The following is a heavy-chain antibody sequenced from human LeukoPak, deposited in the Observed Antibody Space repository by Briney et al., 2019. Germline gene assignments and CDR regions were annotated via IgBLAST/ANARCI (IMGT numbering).Heavy chain of an antibody. CDR3: ARWGPVDTIFGVAIKKFDP. V-gene: IGHV4-61*05. CDR1: GGSINSNSYY. CDR2: IYYSGST. Sequence: PSETLSLTCIVSGGSINSNSYYWGWIRQPPGKGLEWIGYIYYSGSTNYNPSLKSRITISVDTSKNQFSLKLSSVTAADTAVYYCARWGPVDTIFGVAIKKFDPWGQGTLVTVSS. D-gene: IGHD3-3*01. J-gene: IGHJ5*02.